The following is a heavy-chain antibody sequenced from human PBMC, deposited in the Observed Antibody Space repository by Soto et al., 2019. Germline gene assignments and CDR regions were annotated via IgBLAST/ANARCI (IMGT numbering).Heavy chain of an antibody. Sequence: GGSLRLSCAASGFTFSSYAMHWVRQAPGKGLEWVAVISYDGSNKYYADSVKGRFTISRDNSKNTLYLQMNSLRAEDTAVYYCARDLGLLHDAFDIWGQGTMVTVSS. CDR1: GFTFSSYA. CDR2: ISYDGSNK. V-gene: IGHV3-30-3*01. D-gene: IGHD1-26*01. CDR3: ARDLGLLHDAFDI. J-gene: IGHJ3*02.